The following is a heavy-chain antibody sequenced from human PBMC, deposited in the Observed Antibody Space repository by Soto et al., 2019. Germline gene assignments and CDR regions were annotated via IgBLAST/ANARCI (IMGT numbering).Heavy chain of an antibody. CDR1: GGSVSSGSYY. D-gene: IGHD2-15*01. V-gene: IGHV4-61*01. Sequence: QVQLQESGPGLVKPSETLSLTCTVSGGSVSSGSYYWSWIRQPPGKGLEWIGYIYYSGSTNYHPSLKSRVTISVDTSKNQFSLKLSSVTAADTAVYYCASRQYCSGGSCYLFDYWGQGTLVTVSS. J-gene: IGHJ4*02. CDR2: IYYSGST. CDR3: ASRQYCSGGSCYLFDY.